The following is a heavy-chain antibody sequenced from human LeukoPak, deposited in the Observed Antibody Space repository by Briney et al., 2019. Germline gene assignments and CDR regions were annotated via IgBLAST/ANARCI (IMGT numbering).Heavy chain of an antibody. CDR1: GGSISSSSYY. V-gene: IGHV4-39*01. Sequence: PSETLSLTCTVSGGSISSSSYYWGWIRQPPGTGLEWIGSIYYSGSTYYNPSLKSRVTISVDTSKNQFSLKLSSVTAADTAVYYCARVDTAMADYWGQGTLVTVSS. D-gene: IGHD5-18*01. CDR2: IYYSGST. J-gene: IGHJ4*02. CDR3: ARVDTAMADY.